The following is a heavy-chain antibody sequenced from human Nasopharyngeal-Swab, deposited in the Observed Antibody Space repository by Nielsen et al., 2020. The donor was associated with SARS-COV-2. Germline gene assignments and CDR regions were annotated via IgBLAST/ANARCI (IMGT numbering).Heavy chain of an antibody. CDR2: IIPIFGTA. V-gene: IGHV1-69*13. Sequence: SVKVSCKASGGTFSSYAISWVRQAPGQGLEWMGGIIPIFGTANYAQKFQGRVTITADESTSTAYMELSSLRSEDTAVYYCARTEGYCSSTSCYSWWYFELWGRGTLVTVSS. J-gene: IGHJ2*01. D-gene: IGHD2-2*01. CDR3: ARTEGYCSSTSCYSWWYFEL. CDR1: GGTFSSYA.